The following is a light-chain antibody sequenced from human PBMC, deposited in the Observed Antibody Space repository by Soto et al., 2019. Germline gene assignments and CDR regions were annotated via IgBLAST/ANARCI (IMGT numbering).Light chain of an antibody. J-gene: IGLJ3*02. CDR1: NIGINA. CDR3: QLWNSSSDQGV. Sequence: SSELTQPPSVSVAPEKTATITCGGDNIGINAVHWYQQKPGQAPLLVVYYDSDRPSRIPERFSGSTSGNTATLTISRVEAGDEADYYCQLWNSSSDQGVFGGGTKLTVL. CDR2: YDS. V-gene: IGLV3-21*04.